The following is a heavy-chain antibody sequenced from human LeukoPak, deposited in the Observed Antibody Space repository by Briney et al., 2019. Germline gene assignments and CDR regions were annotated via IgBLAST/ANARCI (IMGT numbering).Heavy chain of an antibody. V-gene: IGHV3-11*06. Sequence: GGSLRLSCAASGFTFSDYYMSWIRQAPGKGLEWVSYISSSSYTNYADSVKGRFTISRDNAKNSLYLQMNSLRAEDTAVYYCARDREAAVGFNWFDPWGQGTLVTVSS. CDR3: ARDREAAVGFNWFDP. J-gene: IGHJ5*02. CDR2: ISSSSYT. D-gene: IGHD6-13*01. CDR1: GFTFSDYY.